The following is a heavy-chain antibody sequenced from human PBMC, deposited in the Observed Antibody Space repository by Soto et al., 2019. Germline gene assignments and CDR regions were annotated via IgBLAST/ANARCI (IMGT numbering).Heavy chain of an antibody. Sequence: EVQLVESGGGLVQPGGSLRLSCAASGFTFSDHYMDWVRQAPGEGLEWIGRIRNKANSYTTEYAASVKGRFVISRDDSEKSLYLQMNSLSNDDTAVYYCARAKGSSWTYHSSDLWGQGTMFTVSS. V-gene: IGHV3-72*01. CDR1: GFTFSDHY. J-gene: IGHJ3*01. CDR3: ARAKGSSWTYHSSDL. D-gene: IGHD6-13*01. CDR2: IRNKANSYTT.